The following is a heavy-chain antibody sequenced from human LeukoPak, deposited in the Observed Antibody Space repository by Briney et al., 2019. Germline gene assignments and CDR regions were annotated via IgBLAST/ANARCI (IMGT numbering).Heavy chain of an antibody. Sequence: SETLSLTCAVYGGSFSGYYWSWIRQPPGKWLEWLGEINHSGSTNYNPSLKSRVTISVDTSKNQFSLKLSSVTAADTAVYYCARVGSDRYGKENKNWFDPWGQGTLVTVSS. CDR2: INHSGST. V-gene: IGHV4-34*01. J-gene: IGHJ5*02. D-gene: IGHD4-17*01. CDR1: GGSFSGYY. CDR3: ARVGSDRYGKENKNWFDP.